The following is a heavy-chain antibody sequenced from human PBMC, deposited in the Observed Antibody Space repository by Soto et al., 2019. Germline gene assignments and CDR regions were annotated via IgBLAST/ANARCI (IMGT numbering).Heavy chain of an antibody. CDR1: GGSISSGGYY. V-gene: IGHV4-31*03. CDR2: IYYSGST. D-gene: IGHD3-10*01. J-gene: IGHJ6*02. CDR3: ARYYYGSGSDYYYYYGMDV. Sequence: QVQLQESGPGLVKPSQTLSLTCTVSGGSISSGGYYWSWIRQHPGKGLEWIGYIYYSGSTYYNPSLKSRVTISVDTSKNQFSLKLSSVTAADTAVYYCARYYYGSGSDYYYYYGMDVWGQGTTVTVSS.